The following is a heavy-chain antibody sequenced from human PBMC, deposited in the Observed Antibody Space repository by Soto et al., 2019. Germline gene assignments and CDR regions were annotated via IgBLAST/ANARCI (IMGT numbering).Heavy chain of an antibody. Sequence: GGSLRLSCAASGFTFSSYAMSWVRQAPGKGLEWVSAISGSGGSTYYADSVKGRFTISRDNSKNTLYLQMNSLRAEDTAVYYCAKDRVPPYSSSWYYYWGQGTLVTVSS. D-gene: IGHD6-13*01. CDR3: AKDRVPPYSSSWYYY. CDR1: GFTFSSYA. J-gene: IGHJ4*02. CDR2: ISGSGGST. V-gene: IGHV3-23*01.